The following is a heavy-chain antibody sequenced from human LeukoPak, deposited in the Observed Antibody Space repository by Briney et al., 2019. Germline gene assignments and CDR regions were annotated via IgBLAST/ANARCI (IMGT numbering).Heavy chain of an antibody. Sequence: PGGSLRLSCAASGFTFSSYEMNWVRQAPGKGLEWVSYISSSGSTIYYADSVKGRFTISRDNAKNSLYLQMNSLRAEDTAVYYCATLRFLEWSSMDVWGQGTTVTVSS. D-gene: IGHD3-3*01. CDR3: ATLRFLEWSSMDV. V-gene: IGHV3-48*03. CDR2: ISSSGSTI. J-gene: IGHJ6*02. CDR1: GFTFSSYE.